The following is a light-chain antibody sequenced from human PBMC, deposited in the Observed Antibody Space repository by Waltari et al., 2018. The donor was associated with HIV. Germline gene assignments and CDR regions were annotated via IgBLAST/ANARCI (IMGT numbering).Light chain of an antibody. J-gene: IGKJ4*01. CDR3: HQSSSLPLT. V-gene: IGKV6-21*01. CDR1: QSIGSS. CDR2: YAS. Sequence: EIVLTQSPDFKSVTPTEKVPINCRASQSIGSSLHWYQQKPDQSPKLLIKYASQSFSGVPYRFSGSGSGTDFTLTIDSLEAEDAATYYCHQSSSLPLTFGGGTKVEIK.